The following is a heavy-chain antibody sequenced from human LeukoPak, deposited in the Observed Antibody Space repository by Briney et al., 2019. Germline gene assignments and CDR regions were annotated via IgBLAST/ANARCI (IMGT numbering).Heavy chain of an antibody. CDR2: IYTSGSS. Sequence: SETLSLTCTVSGGSISTGTHYWNWIRQPAGKGLEWIGRIYTSGSSNYNPSLKSRVTMSVDTSKNQFSLKLSSVTAADTAVYYCARRKSTPYYYGSGSYYPGDAFDIWGQGTMVTVSS. J-gene: IGHJ3*02. D-gene: IGHD3-10*01. CDR3: ARRKSTPYYYGSGSYYPGDAFDI. CDR1: GGSISTGTHY. V-gene: IGHV4-61*02.